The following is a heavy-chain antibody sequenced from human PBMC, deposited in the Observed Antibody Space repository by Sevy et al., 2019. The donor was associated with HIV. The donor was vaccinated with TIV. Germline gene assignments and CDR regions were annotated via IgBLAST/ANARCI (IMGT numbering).Heavy chain of an antibody. D-gene: IGHD3-3*01. CDR3: ARGQLLQFLEWPSYGLDV. V-gene: IGHV3-74*01. J-gene: IGHJ6*02. CDR2: INSHGTIT. Sequence: GESLKISCAVSGFTFSSHWMFWVRQAPGKGLVWVSHINSHGTITNYADSVKGRFAISRDNTKNTIYLQMNSLRAEDTAVYYCARGQLLQFLEWPSYGLDVWGQGTTVTVSS. CDR1: GFTFSSHW.